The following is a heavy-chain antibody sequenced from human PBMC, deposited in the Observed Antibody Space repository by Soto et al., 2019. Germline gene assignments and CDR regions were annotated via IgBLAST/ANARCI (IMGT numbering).Heavy chain of an antibody. Sequence: PSETLSLTCTVSGGSISSYYWSWIRQPPGKGLEWVGYIYYSGSTNYIPSLKSRVTISVDTSKNQFSLKLSSVTAADTAVYYCARVEMATIPYFDYWGKGTLVTVSS. D-gene: IGHD5-12*01. CDR2: IYYSGST. CDR1: GGSISSYY. J-gene: IGHJ4*02. V-gene: IGHV4-59*01. CDR3: ARVEMATIPYFDY.